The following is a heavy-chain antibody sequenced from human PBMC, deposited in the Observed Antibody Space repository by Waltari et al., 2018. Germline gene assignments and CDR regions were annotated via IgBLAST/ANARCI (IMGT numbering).Heavy chain of an antibody. CDR3: ARDQISIMSPYGLDV. J-gene: IGHJ6*02. Sequence: QVQLVRSGAEVKRPGSSVQVSCTASGDTFSSHTLSWVRQAPGQGLEWVGLIIPILGRGHYAQKFQGRVTITADRSTSTAYMELSSLRSEDTAVYYCARDQISIMSPYGLDVWGQGTTVTVSS. CDR1: GDTFSSHT. V-gene: IGHV1-69*08. D-gene: IGHD3-16*01. CDR2: IIPILGRG.